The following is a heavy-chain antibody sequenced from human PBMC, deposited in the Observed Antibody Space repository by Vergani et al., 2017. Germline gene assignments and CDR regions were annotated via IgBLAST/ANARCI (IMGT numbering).Heavy chain of an antibody. V-gene: IGHV3-43*01. CDR2: ISWDGGST. CDR3: ARAPGYCSGGSCYSYYYYYMDV. D-gene: IGHD2-15*01. CDR1: GFTFDDYT. Sequence: EVQLVESGGVVVQPGGSLRLSCAASGFTFDDYTMHWVRQAPGKGLEWVSLISWDGGSTYYADSVKGRFTISRDNSKNTLYLQMNSLRAEDTAVYYCARAPGYCSGGSCYSYYYYYMDVWGKGTTVTVSS. J-gene: IGHJ6*03.